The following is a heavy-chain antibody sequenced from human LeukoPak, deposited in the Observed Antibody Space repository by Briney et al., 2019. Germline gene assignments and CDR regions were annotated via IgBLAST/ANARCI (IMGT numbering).Heavy chain of an antibody. CDR2: INPNSGGT. D-gene: IGHD6-13*01. CDR3: AKDQSDDSSGWSVYYYYMDV. J-gene: IGHJ6*03. Sequence: ASVKVSCKASGYTFTGYYMHWVRQAPGQGLEWMGWINPNSGGTNYAQKFQGRVTMTRDTSISTAYMELSRLRSDDTAVYYCAKDQSDDSSGWSVYYYYMDVWGKGTTVTVSS. CDR1: GYTFTGYY. V-gene: IGHV1-2*02.